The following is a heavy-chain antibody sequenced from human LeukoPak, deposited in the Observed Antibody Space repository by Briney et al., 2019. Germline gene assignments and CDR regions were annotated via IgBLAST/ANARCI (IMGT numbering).Heavy chain of an antibody. V-gene: IGHV4-59*08. CDR2: IYYSGST. Sequence: SETLSLTCTVSGGSISSYYWSWIRQPPGKGLEWIGYIYYSGSTNYNPSLKSRVTISVDTSKNQFSLKLSSVTAADTAVYYCASRRLRYFDWSHWFDPWGQGTLVTVSS. D-gene: IGHD3-9*01. CDR3: ASRRLRYFDWSHWFDP. J-gene: IGHJ5*02. CDR1: GGSISSYY.